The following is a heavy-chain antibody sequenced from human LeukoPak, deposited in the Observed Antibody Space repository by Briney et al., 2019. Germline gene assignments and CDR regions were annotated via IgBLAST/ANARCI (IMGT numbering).Heavy chain of an antibody. D-gene: IGHD3-10*02. CDR2: ISGSGGST. J-gene: IGHJ6*04. CDR1: GFTFSSYG. V-gene: IGHV3-23*01. CDR3: AELGITMIGGV. Sequence: GGSLRLSCAASGFTFSSYGMSWVRQAPGKGLKWVSAISGSGGSTYYADSVKGRFTISRDNAKNSLYLQMNSLRAEDTAVYYCAELGITMIGGVWGKGTTVTISS.